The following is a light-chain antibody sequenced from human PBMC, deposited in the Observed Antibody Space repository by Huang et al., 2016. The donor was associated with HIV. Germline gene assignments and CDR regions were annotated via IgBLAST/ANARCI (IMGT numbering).Light chain of an antibody. CDR2: KIS. Sequence: DIQMTQSPSTLSAFVGDRLTTTCRASQNISSWVAWYQQKPGKAPRLLCYKISSLESGYPSRFSGSGCGTEFTLTICSLQPDDIGTYYCQYGETFGQGSKVEVK. V-gene: IGKV1-5*03. CDR3: QYGET. J-gene: IGKJ1*01. CDR1: QNISSW.